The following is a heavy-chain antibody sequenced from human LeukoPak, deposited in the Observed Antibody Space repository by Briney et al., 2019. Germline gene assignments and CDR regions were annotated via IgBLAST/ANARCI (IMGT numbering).Heavy chain of an antibody. CDR2: ISSSSSYI. J-gene: IGHJ4*02. CDR1: GFTFSSYS. CDR3: AREGYSSVLYSY. V-gene: IGHV3-21*01. D-gene: IGHD6-19*01. Sequence: PGSSLRLSYAASGFTFSSYSMNWVRQAPGKGLEWVSSISSSSSYIYYADSVKGRFTISRDNAKNSLYLQMNSLRAEDTAVYYCAREGYSSVLYSYGGQGTLVTVSS.